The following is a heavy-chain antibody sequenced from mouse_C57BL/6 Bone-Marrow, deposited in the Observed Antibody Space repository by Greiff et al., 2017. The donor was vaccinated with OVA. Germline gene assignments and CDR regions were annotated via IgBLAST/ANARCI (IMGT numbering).Heavy chain of an antibody. CDR2: ISSGGSYT. J-gene: IGHJ3*01. CDR3: ASYSAWFAY. Sequence: DVMLVESGGDLVKPGGSLKLSCAASGFTFSSYGMSWVRQTPDKRLEWVATISSGGSYTYSPDSVKGRFTISRDKDKNTLYMEMSSLKSEDTAMYYCASYSAWFAYWGQGTLVTVSA. V-gene: IGHV5-6*02. CDR1: GFTFSSYG. D-gene: IGHD2-10*01.